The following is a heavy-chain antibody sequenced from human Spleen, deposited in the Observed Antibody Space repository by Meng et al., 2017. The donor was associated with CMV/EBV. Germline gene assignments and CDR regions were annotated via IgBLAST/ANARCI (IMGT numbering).Heavy chain of an antibody. CDR1: EFTVRSY. Sequence: GESLKISCAASEFTVRSYMNWVRQAPGKGLEWVSVIYSGGTTYYADSVKGRFTISRDNSNNMVYLQMMSLRVDDTAVYYCARGDSATTWLIFDYWGQGALVTVSS. D-gene: IGHD2-21*01. CDR3: ARGDSATTWLIFDY. CDR2: IYSGGTT. V-gene: IGHV3-53*01. J-gene: IGHJ4*02.